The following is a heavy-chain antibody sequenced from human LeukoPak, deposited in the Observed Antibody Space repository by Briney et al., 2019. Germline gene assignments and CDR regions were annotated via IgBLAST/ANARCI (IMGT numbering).Heavy chain of an antibody. J-gene: IGHJ4*02. CDR3: ARATMFRGATCFLDS. CDR1: GGSFSGYY. CDR2: INHSGST. Sequence: SETLSLTCAVYGGSFSGYYWSWIRQPPGKGLEWIGEINHSGSTNYNPSLKSRVTISLDTSKDQFSLRLTSVTAADTAVYYCARATMFRGATCFLDSWGRGTLVTVSS. V-gene: IGHV4-34*01. D-gene: IGHD3-10*01.